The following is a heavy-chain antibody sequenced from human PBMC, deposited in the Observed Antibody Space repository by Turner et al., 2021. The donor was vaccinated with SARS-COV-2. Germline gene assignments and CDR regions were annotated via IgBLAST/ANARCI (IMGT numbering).Heavy chain of an antibody. CDR3: AREMGQGMDV. CDR1: GFTFSSYA. J-gene: IGHJ6*02. Sequence: QVQLVESGVGVVQPGRSLRLSRAASGFTFSSYAMHWVRQAPGKGLEWVALISYDGSNKYYADSVKGRFTISRDNSKNTMYLQMTSLGAEDTAVYYCAREMGQGMDVWGQGTTVTVSS. V-gene: IGHV3-30*04. D-gene: IGHD3-16*01. CDR2: ISYDGSNK.